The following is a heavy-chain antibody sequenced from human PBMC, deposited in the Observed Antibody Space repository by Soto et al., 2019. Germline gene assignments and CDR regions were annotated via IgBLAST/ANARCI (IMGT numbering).Heavy chain of an antibody. V-gene: IGHV1-18*01. CDR1: GYTFTSYG. D-gene: IGHD4-4*01. CDR2: ISGHNGNT. Sequence: ASVKVSCKASGYTFTSYGISWVRQAPGQGLGRMGWISGHNGNTNYAQKLRGRVTMTIDTSTSTAYMDLRSLRSDDTAVYYCARGTTVTTTPSYYYMDVWGKGTTVTVSS. J-gene: IGHJ6*03. CDR3: ARGTTVTTTPSYYYMDV.